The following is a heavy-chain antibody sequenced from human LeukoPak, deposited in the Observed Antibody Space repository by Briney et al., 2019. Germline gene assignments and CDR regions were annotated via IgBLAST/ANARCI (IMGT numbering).Heavy chain of an antibody. D-gene: IGHD5/OR15-5a*01. V-gene: IGHV4-39*07. Sequence: SETLTLTCTASGGFVYTGDYYWAWIRQPPGEGLEWIESLFYSGDMYYNPSLKSRVTISVDTSKNQFSLNLKSVTAADTAVYYCARENIVSTRDFDSWGQGMLVTVSS. CDR1: GGFVYTGDYY. CDR2: LFYSGDM. J-gene: IGHJ4*02. CDR3: ARENIVSTRDFDS.